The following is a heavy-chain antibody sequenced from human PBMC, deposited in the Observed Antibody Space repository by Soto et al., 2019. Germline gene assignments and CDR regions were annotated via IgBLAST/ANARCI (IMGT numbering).Heavy chain of an antibody. CDR2: ISPGTGNT. Sequence: GGYLRLHFESSAFNFSSFAMTWLRQAPGKGLEWVSAISPGTGNTYYADSVKGRFTISRDNSKNTLYLQMNTVRAEDTAVYYCAKCVTHCYLQNWRQGNLVTVSS. J-gene: IGHJ4*02. D-gene: IGHD2-21*02. CDR1: AFNFSSFA. CDR3: AKCVTHCYLQN. V-gene: IGHV3-23*01.